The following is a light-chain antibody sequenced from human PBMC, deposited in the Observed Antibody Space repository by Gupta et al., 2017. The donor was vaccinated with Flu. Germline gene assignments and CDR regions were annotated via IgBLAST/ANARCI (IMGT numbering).Light chain of an antibody. J-gene: IGKJ2*03. Sequence: EIVLMQSPGTLSLSPGERATLSCRASQTVRSTYLAWYQQKPGQAPRLVIYAVSTRATGIPDRFSGSGSRTDFALTISRVEPEDFAVYYCQHDGSSPYSFGQGTKVEIK. CDR3: QHDGSSPYS. CDR1: QTVRSTY. CDR2: AVS. V-gene: IGKV3-20*01.